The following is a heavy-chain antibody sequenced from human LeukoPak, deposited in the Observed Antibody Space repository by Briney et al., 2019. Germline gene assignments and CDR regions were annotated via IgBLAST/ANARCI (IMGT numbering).Heavy chain of an antibody. Sequence: GGSLRLSCAASGFAFQSYALHWLRQAPGKGLEWVSGILSDGTTVGYADSVRGRFTISRDNAKNSLYLQMNGLRTEDSALYYCTADDAGDLDYWGQGTLVTVSS. J-gene: IGHJ4*02. CDR2: ILSDGTTV. CDR1: GFAFQSYA. D-gene: IGHD2-8*01. CDR3: TADDAGDLDY. V-gene: IGHV3-9*01.